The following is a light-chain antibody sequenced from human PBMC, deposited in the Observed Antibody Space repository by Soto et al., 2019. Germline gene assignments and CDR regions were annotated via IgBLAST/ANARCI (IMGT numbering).Light chain of an antibody. Sequence: EIVLTQSPATLSLSPGERATLSCRASQSVSSYLAWYQQKPGQAPRLLIYDASNRATGIPARFSGSGSGTDFTLTISSLEPEDVAVYYRQQRSNLFGGGTKVEIK. CDR2: DAS. CDR3: QQRSNL. V-gene: IGKV3-11*01. CDR1: QSVSSY. J-gene: IGKJ4*01.